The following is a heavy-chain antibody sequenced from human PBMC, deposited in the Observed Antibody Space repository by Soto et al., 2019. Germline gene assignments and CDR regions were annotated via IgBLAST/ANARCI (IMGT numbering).Heavy chain of an antibody. J-gene: IGHJ6*02. V-gene: IGHV1-69*13. CDR3: ARERQGIAVAATYYTYGLDV. D-gene: IGHD6-19*01. Sequence: AASVKVSCKASGGTLSSYGISWVRQAPGQGLEWMGGIIPIFGTGKYAEKFQGRVTIIADESTSTAYMELSSLRSEDTAVYFCARERQGIAVAATYYTYGLDVWGQGTTVTVSS. CDR2: IIPIFGTG. CDR1: GGTLSSYG.